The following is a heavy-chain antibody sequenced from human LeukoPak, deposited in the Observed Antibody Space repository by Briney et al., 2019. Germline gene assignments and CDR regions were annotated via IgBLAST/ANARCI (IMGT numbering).Heavy chain of an antibody. Sequence: PGGSLRLSCAASGFTLSSYWMSWVRQAPGKGLGWVANIKQDGSEKYYVDSVKGRFTISRDNAKNSLSLEMNSLRADDTAVYYCARWAFCSGGSCSRFDSWGQGTLVTVAS. D-gene: IGHD2-15*01. J-gene: IGHJ4*02. CDR1: GFTLSSYW. CDR2: IKQDGSEK. V-gene: IGHV3-7*01. CDR3: ARWAFCSGGSCSRFDS.